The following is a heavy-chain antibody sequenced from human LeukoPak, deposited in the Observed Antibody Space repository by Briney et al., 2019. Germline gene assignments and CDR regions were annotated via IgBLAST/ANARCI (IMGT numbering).Heavy chain of an antibody. CDR2: INHSGST. CDR3: ARVRRWGAAAGTFNWFDP. V-gene: IGHV4-34*01. CDR1: GFNLTDYW. Sequence: GSLRLSCAASGFNLTDYWMSWIRQPPGKGLEWIGEINHSGSTNYNPSLKSRVTISVDTSKNQFSLKLSSVTAADTAVYYCARVRRWGAAAGTFNWFDPWGQGTLVTVSS. J-gene: IGHJ5*02. D-gene: IGHD6-13*01.